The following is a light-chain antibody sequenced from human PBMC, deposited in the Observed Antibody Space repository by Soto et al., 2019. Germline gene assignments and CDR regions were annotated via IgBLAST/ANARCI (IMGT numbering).Light chain of an antibody. CDR3: QQYNNWPRT. CDR1: QSVRSN. Sequence: IVMAQSPVTLSVSPGEGASLSCRASQSVRSNLAWYQQKPGQAPRLLMYGASTRATGMPARFSGSGSGTEFTLTISSLQSEDFAVYYCQQYNNWPRTFGQGTKVDIK. V-gene: IGKV3-15*01. CDR2: GAS. J-gene: IGKJ1*01.